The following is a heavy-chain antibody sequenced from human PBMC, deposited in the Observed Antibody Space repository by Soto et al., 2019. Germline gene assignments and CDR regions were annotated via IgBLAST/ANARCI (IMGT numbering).Heavy chain of an antibody. CDR1: GGSISNVDYC. V-gene: IGHV4-30-4*01. D-gene: IGHD3-10*01. CDR2: IYYSGST. J-gene: IGHJ4*02. Sequence: SQTQPLTWTVSGGSISNVDYCWSWIRQPPGKGLEWIGYIYYSGSTYYNPSLKSRVTISVDTSKNQFSLKLSSVTAADTAVYYCASITMVRGVIMAQFDYWGQGTLVTVSS. CDR3: ASITMVRGVIMAQFDY.